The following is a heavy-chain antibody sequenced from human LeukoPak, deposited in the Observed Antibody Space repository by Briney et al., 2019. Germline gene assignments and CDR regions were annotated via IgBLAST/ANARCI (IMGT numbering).Heavy chain of an antibody. CDR3: AKDYGDYRAFFDY. CDR2: IIDSGKTV. Sequence: PGGSLRLSCAVSGFTFSNYSMNWVRQTPGKGLEWIAYIIDSGKTVYYADSVKGRFTISRDNAKNSLYLQMNSLRAEDTAVYYCAKDYGDYRAFFDYWGQGTVVTVSS. J-gene: IGHJ4*02. CDR1: GFTFSNYS. D-gene: IGHD4-17*01. V-gene: IGHV3-48*01.